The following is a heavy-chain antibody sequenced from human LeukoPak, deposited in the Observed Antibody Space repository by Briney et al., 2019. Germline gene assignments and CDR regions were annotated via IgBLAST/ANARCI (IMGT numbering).Heavy chain of an antibody. D-gene: IGHD5-12*01. CDR3: ARVSGYENFDY. CDR1: GGSISSYY. V-gene: IGHV4-59*01. Sequence: SETLSLTRTVSGGSISSYYWSWIRQPPGKGLEWIGYIYYSGSTNYNPSLKSRVTISVDTSKNQFSLKLSSVTAADTAVYYCARVSGYENFDYWGQGTLVTVSS. CDR2: IYYSGST. J-gene: IGHJ4*02.